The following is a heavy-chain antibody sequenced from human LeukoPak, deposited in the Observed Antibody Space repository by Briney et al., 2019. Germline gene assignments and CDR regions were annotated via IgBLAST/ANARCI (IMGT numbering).Heavy chain of an antibody. CDR3: ARDRNLYSGSFAS. J-gene: IGHJ4*02. V-gene: IGHV1-2*06. Sequence: ASVKVSCKASGYTFSGDYVHWVRQAPGQGLERMGRINPSTGGTTYAQKFQGRVTMTRDTSVSTAYMELNRLTSDDTAVYFCARDRNLYSGSFASWGQGTLVTVSS. D-gene: IGHD1-26*01. CDR2: INPSTGGT. CDR1: GYTFSGDY.